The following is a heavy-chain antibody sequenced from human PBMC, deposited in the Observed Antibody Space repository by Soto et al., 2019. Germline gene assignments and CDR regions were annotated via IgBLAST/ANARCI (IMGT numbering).Heavy chain of an antibody. CDR3: AKGREYYYYMDV. V-gene: IGHV3-9*01. CDR2: ISWNSGNI. J-gene: IGHJ6*03. CDR1: GFTFDDYA. Sequence: EVQLVESGGGLVQPGRSLRLSCAASGFTFDDYAMHWVRQAPGKGLEWVSGISWNSGNIDYADSVKGRFTISRDNAKNSLFLQMNSLRAEDTALYYCAKGREYYYYMDVWGKGTTFTVSS. D-gene: IGHD1-26*01.